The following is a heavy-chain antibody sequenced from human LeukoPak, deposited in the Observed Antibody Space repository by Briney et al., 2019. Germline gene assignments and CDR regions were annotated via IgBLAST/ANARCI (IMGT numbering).Heavy chain of an antibody. Sequence: PGRSLRLSCAASGFTFDDYAMHWVRQAPGKGLEGVSGISGNSGSIGYADCVRGRFTISRDNAKNPLYLQMNSLSAEDTALYYCAKGSSGWTSDAFDIWGQGTMVTVSS. CDR1: GFTFDDYA. CDR2: ISGNSGSI. J-gene: IGHJ3*02. D-gene: IGHD6-19*01. V-gene: IGHV3-9*01. CDR3: AKGSSGWTSDAFDI.